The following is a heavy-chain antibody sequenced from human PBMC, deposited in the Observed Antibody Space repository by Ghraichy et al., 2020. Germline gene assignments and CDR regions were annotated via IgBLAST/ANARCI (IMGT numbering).Heavy chain of an antibody. J-gene: IGHJ6*03. Sequence: ASVKVSCKASGYTFTGYYMHWVRQAPGQGLEWMGWINPNSGGTNYAQKFQGRVTLTRDTSISTAYMELSRLGSDDTAVYYCARVAIDDYYYYMDVWGKGTTVTVSS. CDR2: INPNSGGT. CDR1: GYTFTGYY. D-gene: IGHD2-2*01. V-gene: IGHV1-2*02. CDR3: ARVAIDDYYYYMDV.